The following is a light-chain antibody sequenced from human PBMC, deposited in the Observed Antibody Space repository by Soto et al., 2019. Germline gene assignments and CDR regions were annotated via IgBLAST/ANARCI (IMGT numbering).Light chain of an antibody. J-gene: IGKJ1*01. CDR3: QQYFEWPPMT. Sequence: EIVMTQSPATLSVSPGERATLSCWASETVATNLAWNQQKPGQAPRLLISGASTRAAGISDRFRGSGSGTEFTLTISSLRSEDSAIYYCQQYFEWPPMTFGQGTKVEI. CDR1: ETVATN. V-gene: IGKV3-15*01. CDR2: GAS.